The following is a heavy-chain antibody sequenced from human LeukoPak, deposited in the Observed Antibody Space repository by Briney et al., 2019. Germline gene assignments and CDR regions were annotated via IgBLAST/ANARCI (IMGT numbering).Heavy chain of an antibody. CDR1: GFTFSSYA. J-gene: IGHJ4*02. CDR3: SRDVTVPAAMVY. V-gene: IGHV3-30*04. Sequence: PGGSLRLSCAASGFTFSSYAMHWVRQAPGKGLEWVAVISYDGSNKSYADSVKGRFTISRDNAKNALYLQMTSLRAEDTAVYYCSRDVTVPAAMVYWGQGTLVTVSS. D-gene: IGHD2-2*01. CDR2: ISYDGSNK.